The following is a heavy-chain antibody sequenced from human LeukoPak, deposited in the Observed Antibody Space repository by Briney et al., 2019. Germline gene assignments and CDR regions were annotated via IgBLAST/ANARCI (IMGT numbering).Heavy chain of an antibody. Sequence: ASVKVSCKASGYTFTSYGISWVRQAPGQSLEWMGWISVNNGGTNYAQSFQDRVTLTSDTSTNTAYLELRTLRSDDTAIIYCATATQPRGYFLHWGQGTLVTVSS. V-gene: IGHV1-18*01. J-gene: IGHJ1*01. CDR1: GYTFTSYG. CDR2: ISVNNGGT. CDR3: ATATQPRGYFLH. D-gene: IGHD2-2*01.